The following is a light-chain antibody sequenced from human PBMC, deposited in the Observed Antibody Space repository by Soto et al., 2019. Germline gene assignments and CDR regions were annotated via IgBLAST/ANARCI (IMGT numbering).Light chain of an antibody. CDR1: STDVGDSNH. V-gene: IGLV2-14*03. CDR2: GDN. CDR3: QSYDISLHNYV. Sequence: SALTQPASVSGSPGQSITISCTGTSTDVGDSNHVSWYQHHPGKAPKLIIYGDNNRPSGVPDRFSGSKSGTSASLAITRLQAEDEADYYCQSYDISLHNYVFGTGTKVTVL. J-gene: IGLJ1*01.